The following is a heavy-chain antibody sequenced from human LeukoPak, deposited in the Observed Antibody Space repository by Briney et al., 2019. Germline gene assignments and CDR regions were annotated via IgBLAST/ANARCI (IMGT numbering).Heavy chain of an antibody. CDR2: IRYDGSNK. Sequence: GGSLRLSCAASGFTFSSYGMHWVRQAPGKGLEWVAFIRYDGSNKYYADSVKGRFTISRDNSKNTLYLQMNSLRAEDTAVYYCAKGRHGSFDAFDIWGQGIPVTVSS. D-gene: IGHD2-2*01. J-gene: IGHJ4*02. V-gene: IGHV3-30*02. CDR3: AKGRHGSFDAFDI. CDR1: GFTFSSYG.